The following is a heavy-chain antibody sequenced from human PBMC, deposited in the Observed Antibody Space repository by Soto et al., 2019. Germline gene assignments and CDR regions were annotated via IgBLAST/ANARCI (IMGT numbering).Heavy chain of an antibody. CDR1: GGTFSSYA. CDR2: IIPIFGTA. V-gene: IGHV1-69*01. Sequence: QVQLVQSGAEVKKPGSSVKVSCKASGGTFSSYAISWVRQAPGQGLEWMGGIIPIFGTANYAQKFQGRVMITADESTSTAYMELSSLRSEDTAVYYCARGQEEKGYCGGDCYHNWFDPWGQGTLVTVSS. CDR3: ARGQEEKGYCGGDCYHNWFDP. J-gene: IGHJ5*02. D-gene: IGHD2-21*02.